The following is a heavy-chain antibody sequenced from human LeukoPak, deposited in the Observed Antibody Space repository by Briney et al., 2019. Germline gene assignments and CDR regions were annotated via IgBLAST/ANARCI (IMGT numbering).Heavy chain of an antibody. CDR1: GFTFSSYA. CDR2: ISYDGSNK. D-gene: IGHD2-2*01. Sequence: PGGSLRLSCAASGFTFSSYAMHWVRQAPGKGLEWVAIISYDGSNKDYADSVKGRFTISRDNSKNTLYLQMNSLRAEDTAVYYCAKGVVVAPDVTPFDYWGQGTLVTVSS. J-gene: IGHJ4*02. V-gene: IGHV3-30*04. CDR3: AKGVVVAPDVTPFDY.